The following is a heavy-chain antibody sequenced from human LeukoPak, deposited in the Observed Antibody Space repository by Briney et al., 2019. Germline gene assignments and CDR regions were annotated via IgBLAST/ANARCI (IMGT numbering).Heavy chain of an antibody. V-gene: IGHV3-74*01. J-gene: IGHJ3*01. Sequence: GGSLRLSCAASGFRFSDYWMHWVRQAPGKGLVWVSRIKSDGSSIVDADSVKGRFIVSRDNAKNTLYLEMNSLTAEDTAVYYCTRETRAAMVTVGALDAWGKGTMVTVSS. D-gene: IGHD5-18*01. CDR2: IKSDGSSI. CDR1: GFRFSDYW. CDR3: TRETRAAMVTVGALDA.